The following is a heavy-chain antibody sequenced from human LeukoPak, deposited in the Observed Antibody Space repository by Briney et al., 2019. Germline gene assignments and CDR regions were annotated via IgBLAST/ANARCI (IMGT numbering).Heavy chain of an antibody. Sequence: GGSLRLSCAASGFTFSNYAMSWVRQAPARGLEWVSSIIGGGETFYADSVKGRFTLSRDDSRNTVYLQLNNLRVEDTAVYYCAEANWVSNADAVWWGQGTLVTVSS. D-gene: IGHD1-1*01. CDR2: IIGGGET. V-gene: IGHV3-23*01. J-gene: IGHJ4*02. CDR1: GFTFSNYA. CDR3: AEANWVSNADAVW.